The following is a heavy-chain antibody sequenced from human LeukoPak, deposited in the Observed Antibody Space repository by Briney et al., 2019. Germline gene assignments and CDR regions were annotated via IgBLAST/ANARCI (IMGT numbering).Heavy chain of an antibody. J-gene: IGHJ4*02. V-gene: IGHV7-4-1*02. CDR3: ARGFYGSGSYYNVPPR. CDR2: INTNTGNP. D-gene: IGHD3-10*01. CDR1: GYTFTSYA. Sequence: ASVKASCKASGYTFTSYAMNWVRQAPGQGLEWMGWINTNTGNPTYAQGFTGRFVFSLDTSVSTAYLQISSLKAEDTAVYYCARGFYGSGSYYNVPPRWGQGTLVTVSS.